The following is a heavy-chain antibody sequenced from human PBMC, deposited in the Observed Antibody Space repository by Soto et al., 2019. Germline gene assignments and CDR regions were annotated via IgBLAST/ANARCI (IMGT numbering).Heavy chain of an antibody. J-gene: IGHJ4*02. CDR1: GFTFSSYW. D-gene: IGHD2-15*01. Sequence: EVQLVESGGGLVQPGGSLRLSCAASGFTFSSYWMHWVRQAPGKGLVWVSRINSDGSSTSYADSVKGRFTISRDNAKNTVSRQMNSLRAEDTAVYYCARTSLVVPAATREDYWGQGTLVTVSS. V-gene: IGHV3-74*01. CDR3: ARTSLVVPAATREDY. CDR2: INSDGSST.